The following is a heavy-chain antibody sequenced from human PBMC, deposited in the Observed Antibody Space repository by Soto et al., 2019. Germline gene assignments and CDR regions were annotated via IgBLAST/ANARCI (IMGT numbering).Heavy chain of an antibody. CDR2: IRSKAYGGTT. J-gene: IGHJ4*02. D-gene: IGHD6-19*01. CDR1: GFTFGNYA. V-gene: IGHV3-49*04. Sequence: HPGGSLRLSCTASGFTFGNYAMSWVRQAPGKGLEWVGFIRSKAYGGTTEYAASVKGRFTISRDDSKSIAYLQMNSLKTEDTAVYYCTRDASIAVAGTNFDYWGQGTLVTVSS. CDR3: TRDASIAVAGTNFDY.